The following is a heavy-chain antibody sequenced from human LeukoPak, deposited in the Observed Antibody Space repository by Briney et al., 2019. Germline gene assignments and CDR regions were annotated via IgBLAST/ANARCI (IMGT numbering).Heavy chain of an antibody. J-gene: IGHJ3*02. CDR3: ARAPGAFDI. Sequence: SQTLSLTCTVSGDSITSGSYSWAWIRQHPGKGLEWIGYIYYTGGTHYNPSLKSRLTISVDTSEDHSSLKLSSVTAADTAIYFCARAPGAFDIWGQGTMVTVSS. CDR2: IYYTGGT. CDR1: GDSITSGSYS. V-gene: IGHV4-31*03.